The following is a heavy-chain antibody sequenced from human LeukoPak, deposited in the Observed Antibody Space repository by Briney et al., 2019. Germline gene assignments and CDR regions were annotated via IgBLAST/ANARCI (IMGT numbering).Heavy chain of an antibody. Sequence: SGGSLRPSCAASGFTFSTYAMSWVRQAPGKGLEWVSAISGGAGTTYYADSVKGRFTISRDNSKNTLYLQMSSLRAEDTAVYYCAKSSYDILAGCYYFDYWGQGALVTVSS. D-gene: IGHD3-9*01. J-gene: IGHJ4*02. CDR1: GFTFSTYA. V-gene: IGHV3-23*01. CDR3: AKSSYDILAGCYYFDY. CDR2: ISGGAGTT.